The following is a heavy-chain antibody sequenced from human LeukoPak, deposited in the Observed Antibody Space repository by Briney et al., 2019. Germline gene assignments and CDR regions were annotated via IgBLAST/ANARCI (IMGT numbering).Heavy chain of an antibody. CDR3: AKDHHDYTFDY. CDR2: ISYDGSNK. D-gene: IGHD4-11*01. CDR1: GFTFSSYG. V-gene: IGHV3-30*18. J-gene: IGHJ4*02. Sequence: GGSLRLSCAASGFTFSSYGVHWVRQAPGKGLEWVAVISYDGSNKYYADSVKGRFTISRDNSKNTLYLQMNSLRAEDTAVYYCAKDHHDYTFDYWGQGTLVTVSS.